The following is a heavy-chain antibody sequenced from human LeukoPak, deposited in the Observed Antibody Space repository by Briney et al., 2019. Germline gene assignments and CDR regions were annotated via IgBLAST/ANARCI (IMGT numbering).Heavy chain of an antibody. CDR2: TRNKANSYTT. D-gene: IGHD4-17*01. CDR1: GFTFSDHY. J-gene: IGHJ4*02. Sequence: GGSLRLSCAASGFTFSDHYMDWVRQDPGKGLEWVGRTRNKANSYTTEYAASVKGRFTISRDDSKNSLYLQMNSLKTEDTAVYYCARAPYGDYGYYFDYWGQGTLVTVSS. CDR3: ARAPYGDYGYYFDY. V-gene: IGHV3-72*01.